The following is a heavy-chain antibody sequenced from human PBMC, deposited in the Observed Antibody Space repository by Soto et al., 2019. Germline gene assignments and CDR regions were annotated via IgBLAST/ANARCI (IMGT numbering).Heavy chain of an antibody. CDR2: VHYSGST. D-gene: IGHD3-22*01. CDR3: ARQHYYDSSGYYTWN. CDR1: GGSVNIGTYY. Sequence: SETLSLTCTVPGGSVNIGTYYWSWIRQPPGKGLEWIATVHYSGSTYYTPSLKNRVTISADTSKNQFSLRSNSVTAADTAVYYCARQHYYDSSGYYTWNWGQGTLVTVSS. J-gene: IGHJ4*02. V-gene: IGHV4-39*01.